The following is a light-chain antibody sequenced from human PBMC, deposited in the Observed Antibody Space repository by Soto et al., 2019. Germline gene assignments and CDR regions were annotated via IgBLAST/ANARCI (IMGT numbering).Light chain of an antibody. J-gene: IGKJ2*01. V-gene: IGKV3-11*01. CDR2: GAS. Sequence: EIVLTQSPATLSLSPGERATLSCRASQSVNDYLAWYQQKPAQAPRLLIYGASNRATGIPVRFSGSGSGTDFTLTISSLEPEDFAVYYCQHRGRWPRTFGQGTKLEIK. CDR3: QHRGRWPRT. CDR1: QSVNDY.